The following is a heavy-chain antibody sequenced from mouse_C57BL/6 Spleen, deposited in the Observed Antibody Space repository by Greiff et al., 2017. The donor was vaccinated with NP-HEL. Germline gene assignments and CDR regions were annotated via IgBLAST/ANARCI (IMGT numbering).Heavy chain of an antibody. CDR2: ISSGGDYI. V-gene: IGHV5S21*01. J-gene: IGHJ1*03. D-gene: IGHD1-1*01. CDR1: GFTFSSYA. CDR3: TRGGDGSSPYWYFDV. Sequence: EVMLVESGEGLVKPGGSLKLSCAASGFTFSSYAMSWVRQTPEKRLEWVAYISSGGDYIYYADTVKGRFTISRDNARNTLYLQMSSLKSEDTAMYYCTRGGDGSSPYWYFDVWGTGTTVTISS.